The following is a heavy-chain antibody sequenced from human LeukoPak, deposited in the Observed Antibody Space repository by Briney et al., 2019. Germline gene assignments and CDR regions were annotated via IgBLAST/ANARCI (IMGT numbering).Heavy chain of an antibody. V-gene: IGHV3-48*01. D-gene: IGHD2-2*01. CDR1: GFSFSTYS. CDR2: ITSSSSVI. Sequence: PGGSPRLSCAASGFSFSTYSMNWVRQAPGKGLEWVSYITSSSSVIYYADSVKGRFTLSRDNAKNSLYLQMNSLRAEDTAVYYCARARGQGYCSPTSCLPFDYWGQGTLVTVSS. J-gene: IGHJ4*02. CDR3: ARARGQGYCSPTSCLPFDY.